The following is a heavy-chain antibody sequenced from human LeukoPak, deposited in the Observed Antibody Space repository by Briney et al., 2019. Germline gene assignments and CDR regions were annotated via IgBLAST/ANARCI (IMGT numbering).Heavy chain of an antibody. Sequence: GESLKISCKGSGYSFTSYWIGWVRQMPGKGLEWMGIIYPGDSDTRYSPSFQGQVTISADRSISTAYLQWSSLKASDTAMYYCARLTYYYDSSGYSVLDYWGQGTLVTVSS. J-gene: IGHJ4*02. V-gene: IGHV5-51*01. D-gene: IGHD3-22*01. CDR3: ARLTYYYDSSGYSVLDY. CDR1: GYSFTSYW. CDR2: IYPGDSDT.